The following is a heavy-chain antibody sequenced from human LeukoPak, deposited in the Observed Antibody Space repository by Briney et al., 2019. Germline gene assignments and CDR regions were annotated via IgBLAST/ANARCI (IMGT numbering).Heavy chain of an antibody. CDR1: GDSINSGSYQ. D-gene: IGHD5-12*01. V-gene: IGHV4-61*02. CDR2: TYTRGST. J-gene: IGHJ6*02. CDR3: AREGREWLRSGMDV. Sequence: SETLSLTCTVSGDSINSGSYQWSWIRQPAGRGLEWIGRTYTRGSTNYNPSLKSRVTISVDTSKNQLSLKVRSVTAADTAVYYCAREGREWLRSGMDVWGQGTTVTVSS.